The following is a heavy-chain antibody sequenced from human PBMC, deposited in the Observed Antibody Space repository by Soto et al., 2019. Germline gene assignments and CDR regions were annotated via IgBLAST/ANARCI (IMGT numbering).Heavy chain of an antibody. CDR2: IDPSDSYT. Sequence: GESVKISCKGSGYSFTSYWISWVRQMPGKGLEWMGRIDPSDSYTNYSPSFQGHVTISADKSISTAYLQWSSLKASDTAMYYCARHSPLVAAGGTKYYYGMDVWGQGTTVTVSS. CDR1: GYSFTSYW. V-gene: IGHV5-10-1*01. J-gene: IGHJ6*02. CDR3: ARHSPLVAAGGTKYYYGMDV. D-gene: IGHD6-13*01.